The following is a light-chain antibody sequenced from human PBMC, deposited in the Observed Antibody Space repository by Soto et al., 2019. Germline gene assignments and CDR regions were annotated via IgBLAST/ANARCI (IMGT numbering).Light chain of an antibody. CDR3: QVWDSGSAHVV. CDR1: DIGSKG. CDR2: SDT. J-gene: IGLJ2*01. Sequence: SYELTQPPSVSVAPGKTASISCGGNDIGSKGVHWYQQKPGQAPVLVIYSDTDLPPVITERFSGSNSANLATLTISRVEAVDEADYYCQVWDSGSAHVVFGGGTKLTGL. V-gene: IGLV3-21*01.